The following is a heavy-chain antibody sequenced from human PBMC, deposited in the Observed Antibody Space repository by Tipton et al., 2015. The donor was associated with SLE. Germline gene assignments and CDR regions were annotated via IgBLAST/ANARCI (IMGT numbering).Heavy chain of an antibody. D-gene: IGHD2-21*01. V-gene: IGHV3-33*01. J-gene: IGHJ3*02. Sequence: QLVQSGGGVVQPGRSLRLSCAASGFTFSSYGMHCVRQAPGKGLEWVAVIWYDGSNKYYADYVKGRFTISRDNSKNTLYLKMNRLRAEDTAVYYCARGGPVIRDAFDIWGQGPMVTVSS. CDR3: ARGGPVIRDAFDI. CDR1: GFTFSSYG. CDR2: IWYDGSNK.